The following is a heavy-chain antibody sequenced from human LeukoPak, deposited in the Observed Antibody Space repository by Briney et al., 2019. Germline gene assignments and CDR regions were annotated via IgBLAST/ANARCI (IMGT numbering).Heavy chain of an antibody. CDR2: IYPGDSDT. J-gene: IGHJ4*02. V-gene: IGHV5-51*01. CDR3: VSRLGGGWEYYFDL. CDR1: GFTFTNYW. Sequence: GESLKISCTASGFTFTNYWIGWARQMPGKGLEWMGIIYPGDSDTRYSPSFRGQVTISADRSITTAYLQWSSLRASDAAIYYCVSRLGGGWEYYFDLWGRGTLVTVSS. D-gene: IGHD6-19*01.